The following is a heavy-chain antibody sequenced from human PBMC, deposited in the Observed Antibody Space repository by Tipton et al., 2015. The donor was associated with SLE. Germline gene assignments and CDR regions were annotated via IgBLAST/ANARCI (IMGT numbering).Heavy chain of an antibody. CDR2: IETKADGGTT. J-gene: IGHJ5*02. CDR3: VTVLRANWFDP. CDR1: GFTFTDAS. V-gene: IGHV3-15*04. Sequence: QLVQSGGGLVQPGESLRLSCAASGFTFTDASMNWVRQAPGKGLEWVGRIETKADGGTTDYAAPVKGRFTISRDDSKNMVYLQMSSLKTEDTAVYYCVTVLRANWFDPWGQETLVTVSS.